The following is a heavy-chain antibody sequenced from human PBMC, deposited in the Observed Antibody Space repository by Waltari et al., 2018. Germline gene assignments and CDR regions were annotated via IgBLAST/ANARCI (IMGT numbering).Heavy chain of an antibody. CDR3: AKTSMVRGVNEYYFDY. D-gene: IGHD3-10*01. Sequence: QVQLQESGPGLVKPLETLSLTCSVSGGSIRSYYWSWIRQPAGKGLEWIGHIFTSGITKYNPSLKSRVTMSVDTSKNQFSLKLTSVTAADTAVYYCAKTSMVRGVNEYYFDYWGQGTLVTVSS. CDR1: GGSIRSYY. CDR2: IFTSGIT. J-gene: IGHJ4*02. V-gene: IGHV4-4*07.